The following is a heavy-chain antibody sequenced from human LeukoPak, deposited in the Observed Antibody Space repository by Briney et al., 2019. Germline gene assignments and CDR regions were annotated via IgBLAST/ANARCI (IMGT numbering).Heavy chain of an antibody. CDR1: GFTFSSYA. J-gene: IGHJ4*02. CDR3: AKLNCSGGSCYSGYFDY. CDR2: ISGSGGST. D-gene: IGHD2-15*01. V-gene: IGHV3-23*01. Sequence: PGGSLSLSCAASGFTFSSYAMSWVRQAPGKGLEWVSAISGSGGSTYYADYVKGRFTISRDNSKNTLYLQMNSLGAEDTAVYYCAKLNCSGGSCYSGYFDYWGQGTLVTVSS.